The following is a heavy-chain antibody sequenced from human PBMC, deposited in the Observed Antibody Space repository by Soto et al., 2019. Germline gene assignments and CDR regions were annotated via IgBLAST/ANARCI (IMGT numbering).Heavy chain of an antibody. V-gene: IGHV4-4*07. D-gene: IGHD3-16*01. CDR2: VSGTGSP. CDR1: GASMTNYH. CDR3: ARAYWHHTWGSIPAAFDP. Sequence: QVQLQESGPGVVKPSETLSLTCTVSGASMTNYHWNWVRQSAGGGLEYIGRVSGTGSPDYSPSLKSRVTVSLDRSETQFSLKLTSVTAADTAVYYCARAYWHHTWGSIPAAFDPWGQGTLVIVSS. J-gene: IGHJ5*02.